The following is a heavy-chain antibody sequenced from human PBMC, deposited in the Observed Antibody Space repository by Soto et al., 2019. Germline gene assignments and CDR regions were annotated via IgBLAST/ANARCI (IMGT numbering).Heavy chain of an antibody. CDR1: VFTFSSCA. CDR2: IYSGGST. Sequence: GGSLRLSCAASVFTFSSCAMSWVRQAPGKGLEWVSVIYSGGSTYYADSVKGRFTISRDNSKNTLYLQMNSLRAEDTAVYYCARDFYGDYEYYYGMDVWGQGTTVTVSS. V-gene: IGHV3-53*01. J-gene: IGHJ6*02. D-gene: IGHD4-17*01. CDR3: ARDFYGDYEYYYGMDV.